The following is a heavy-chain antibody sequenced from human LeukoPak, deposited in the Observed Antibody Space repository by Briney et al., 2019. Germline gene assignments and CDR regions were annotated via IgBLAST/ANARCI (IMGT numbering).Heavy chain of an antibody. V-gene: IGHV1-2*02. CDR1: GYTFTGYY. CDR3: ARDLVGYYYDSSGSY. J-gene: IGHJ4*02. D-gene: IGHD3-22*01. CDR2: INPNSGGT. Sequence: ASVKVSCKASGYTFTGYYMHWVRQAPGQGLEWMGWINPNSGGTNYAQKFQGRVTMTRDTSISTAYMELSRLRSDDTAMYYCARDLVGYYYDSSGSYWGQGTLVTVSS.